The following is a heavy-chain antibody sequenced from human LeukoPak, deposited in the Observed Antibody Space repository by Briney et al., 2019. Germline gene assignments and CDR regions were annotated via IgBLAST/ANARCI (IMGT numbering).Heavy chain of an antibody. CDR1: GGSISSGSYY. Sequence: PSETLSLTCTVSGGSISSGSYYWSWIRQPAGKGLEWIGRIYTSGSTNYNPSLKSRVTISVDTSKNQFSLKLSSVTAADTAVYYCARLGCSSTSCYRVTFDYWGQGTLVTVSS. J-gene: IGHJ4*02. V-gene: IGHV4-61*02. CDR3: ARLGCSSTSCYRVTFDY. CDR2: IYTSGST. D-gene: IGHD2-2*02.